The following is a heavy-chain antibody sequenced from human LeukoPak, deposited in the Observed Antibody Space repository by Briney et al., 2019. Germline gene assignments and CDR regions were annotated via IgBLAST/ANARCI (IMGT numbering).Heavy chain of an antibody. V-gene: IGHV3-30*04. CDR2: ISYDGSNK. CDR1: GFTFSSYA. Sequence: GGSLRLSCAASGFTFSSYAMHWVRQAPGKGLEWVAVISYDGSNKYYADSVKGRFTVSRDNAKNSLYLQMNSLRPEDTAVYYCAREGGLGDYVFDYWGQGTLVTVSS. J-gene: IGHJ4*02. D-gene: IGHD4-17*01. CDR3: AREGGLGDYVFDY.